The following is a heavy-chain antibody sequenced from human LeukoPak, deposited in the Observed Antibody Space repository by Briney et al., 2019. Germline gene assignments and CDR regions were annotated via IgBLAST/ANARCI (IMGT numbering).Heavy chain of an antibody. D-gene: IGHD2-21*01. CDR3: ARGNLAYCGGDCYPLDY. CDR1: GFTFSSYS. V-gene: IGHV3-48*01. CDR2: ISSSSSTI. J-gene: IGHJ4*02. Sequence: PGGSLRLSCAASGFTFSSYSMNWVRQAPGKGLEWVSYISSSSSTIYYADSVKGRFTISRDNAKNSLYLQMNSLRAEDTAVYYCARGNLAYCGGDCYPLDYWGQGTLVTVSS.